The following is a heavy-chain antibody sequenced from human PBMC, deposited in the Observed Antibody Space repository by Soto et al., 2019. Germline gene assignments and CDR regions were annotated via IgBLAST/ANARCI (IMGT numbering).Heavy chain of an antibody. V-gene: IGHV1-18*01. Sequence: ASVKVSCKASGYTFTSYGISWVRQAPGQGLEWMGWISAYNGNTNYAQKLQGRVTMTTDTSTSTAYMELRSLRSDDTAVYYCARDKSFWGGSTSDAFDIWGQGTMVTVSS. D-gene: IGHD3-3*01. CDR2: ISAYNGNT. CDR3: ARDKSFWGGSTSDAFDI. CDR1: GYTFTSYG. J-gene: IGHJ3*02.